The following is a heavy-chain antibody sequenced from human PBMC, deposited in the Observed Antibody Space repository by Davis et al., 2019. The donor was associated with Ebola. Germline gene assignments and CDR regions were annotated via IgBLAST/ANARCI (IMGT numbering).Heavy chain of an antibody. V-gene: IGHV3-30-3*01. J-gene: IGHJ4*02. D-gene: IGHD1-26*01. CDR3: ARDGKWYSGSCTLDY. CDR1: GFTFNNYA. CDR2: ISYDGNSN. Sequence: GESLKISCAASGFTFNNYAMHWVRQAPGGGLEWLSFISYDGNSNYYADSVKGRFTISRDNFKNTLYLQMNSLRLEDTAVYYCARDGKWYSGSCTLDYWGQGTLVTVSS.